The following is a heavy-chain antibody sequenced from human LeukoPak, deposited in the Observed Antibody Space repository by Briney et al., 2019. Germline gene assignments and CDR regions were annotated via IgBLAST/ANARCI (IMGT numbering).Heavy chain of an antibody. Sequence: SQTLSLTCAVSGGSISSGGYSWSWIRQPPGKGLERIGYIYHSGSTYSNPSLKSRVTIPVDRSKNQYSLKLSSVTAADTAVYYCARVLLGYFDLWGRGTLVTVSS. D-gene: IGHD3-3*01. CDR3: ARVLLGYFDL. CDR2: IYHSGST. V-gene: IGHV4-30-2*01. J-gene: IGHJ2*01. CDR1: GGSISSGGYS.